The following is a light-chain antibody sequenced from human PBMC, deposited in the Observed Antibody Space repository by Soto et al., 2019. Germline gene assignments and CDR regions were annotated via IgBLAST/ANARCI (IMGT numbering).Light chain of an antibody. CDR1: QSVSNF. CDR2: AAS. V-gene: IGKV3-20*01. J-gene: IGKJ1*01. Sequence: EIVLTQSPATLSLSPGERAILSCRASQSVSNFLSWYQQKPGQAPRLLIYAASRRATGIPDRCSGSGSGTDFTLTISRLEPEDFAVYYCQQYGSSPWTFGQGTKVDIK. CDR3: QQYGSSPWT.